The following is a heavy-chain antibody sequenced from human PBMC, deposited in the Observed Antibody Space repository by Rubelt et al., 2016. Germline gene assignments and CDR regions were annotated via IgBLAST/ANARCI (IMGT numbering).Heavy chain of an antibody. CDR3: ARVEYYYDSSGYSDY. J-gene: IGHJ4*02. Sequence: QVPLVPSGAEVKKPGASVKVSCKASGYTFTSSGISCVRLAPGQGLEWMGWISAYNANTNDAQKLQGRVTMTTDTSTSTADMELRSLRSDDTAVYYCARVEYYYDSSGYSDYWGQGTLVTVSS. V-gene: IGHV1-18*01. CDR1: GYTFTSSG. CDR2: ISAYNANT. D-gene: IGHD3-22*01.